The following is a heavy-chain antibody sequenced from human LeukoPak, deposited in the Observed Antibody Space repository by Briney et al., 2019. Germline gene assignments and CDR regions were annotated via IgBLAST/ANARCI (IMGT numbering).Heavy chain of an antibody. CDR2: VYASGTT. D-gene: IGHD5-12*01. J-gene: IGHJ4*02. Sequence: SETLSLTCTVSGGSISCYFWTWIRQPAGKELEWIGRVYASGTTYYNPSLESRVTISLDTFNNQFSLRVTSVTAADTAIYYCARGTEKTRISGYYSFDHWGRGLLVTVSS. V-gene: IGHV4-4*07. CDR3: ARGTEKTRISGYYSFDH. CDR1: GGSISCYF.